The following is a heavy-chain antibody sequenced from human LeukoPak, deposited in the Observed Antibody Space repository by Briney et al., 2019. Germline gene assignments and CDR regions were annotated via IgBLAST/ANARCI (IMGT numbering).Heavy chain of an antibody. CDR3: ARDHDIVGATVERDFDY. D-gene: IGHD1-26*01. J-gene: IGHJ4*02. CDR1: GFSLSNYW. V-gene: IGHV3-7*01. Sequence: GGSLRLSCEASGFSLSNYWMNWVRQAPGKGLEWVANIKQDGSEKYYVDSVKGRFTISRDNAKNSLYLQMNSLRAEDTAVYYCARDHDIVGATVERDFDYWGQGTLVTVSS. CDR2: IKQDGSEK.